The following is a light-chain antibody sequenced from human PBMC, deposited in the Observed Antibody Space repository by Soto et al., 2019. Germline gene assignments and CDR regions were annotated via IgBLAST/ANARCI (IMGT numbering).Light chain of an antibody. Sequence: QSALTQPASVSGSPGQSITISCTGTSSDVGSYNYVSWYQHQPGKAPKLMIYEVSNRPSGVSNLFSGSKSGNTASLTISGLQAEYEADYFCSSYTGSSTLVFVGGTKLTVL. CDR3: SSYTGSSTLV. V-gene: IGLV2-14*01. CDR1: SSDVGSYNY. J-gene: IGLJ2*01. CDR2: EVS.